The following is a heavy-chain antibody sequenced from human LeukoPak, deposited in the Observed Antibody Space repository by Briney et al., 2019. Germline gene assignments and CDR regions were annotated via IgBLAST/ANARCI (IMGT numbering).Heavy chain of an antibody. J-gene: IGHJ4*02. D-gene: IGHD3-22*01. Sequence: SGGSLRLSCAASGFTFSNYAIHWVRQAPGKGLEWVSFISYDGSNTYYADSVKGRFTISRDNSKNTLYLQMNSLRPEDTAVYYCARGLAYYYDSTAYFLDYWGQGTLVTVSS. CDR2: ISYDGSNT. CDR3: ARGLAYYYDSTAYFLDY. V-gene: IGHV3-30*04. CDR1: GFTFSNYA.